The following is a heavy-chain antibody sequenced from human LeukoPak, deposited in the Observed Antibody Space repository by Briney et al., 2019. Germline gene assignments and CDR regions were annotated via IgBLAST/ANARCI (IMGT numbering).Heavy chain of an antibody. D-gene: IGHD3-9*01. CDR3: ASAALRYFDWPLPDY. V-gene: IGHV1-46*01. CDR2: INPSGGST. J-gene: IGHJ4*02. CDR1: GYTFTSYY. Sequence: ASVKVSCKASGYTFTSYYMHWVRQAPGQGLEWMGIINPSGGSTSYAQKFQGRVTMTRDTSTSTVYMELSSLRSEDTAVYYCASAALRYFDWPLPDYWGQGTLVTVSS.